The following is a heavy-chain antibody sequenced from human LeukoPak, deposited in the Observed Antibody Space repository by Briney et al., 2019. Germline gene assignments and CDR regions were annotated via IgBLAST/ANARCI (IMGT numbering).Heavy chain of an antibody. Sequence: PSETLSLTCTVSGCSLSSRSHYWGCIRQFPGKGLQWIASVYFTGSTYYNPSLTSRATVSVDTSKNQFSLKLSSVTAADTAVYYCARAESGPTAFFDYWGQGTLVTVSS. CDR1: GCSLSSRSHY. V-gene: IGHV4-39*01. CDR2: VYFTGST. D-gene: IGHD3-3*01. J-gene: IGHJ4*02. CDR3: ARAESGPTAFFDY.